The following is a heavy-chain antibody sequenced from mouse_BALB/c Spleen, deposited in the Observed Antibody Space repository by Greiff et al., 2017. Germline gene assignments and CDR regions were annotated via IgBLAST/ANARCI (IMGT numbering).Heavy chain of an antibody. CDR1: GFNIKDYY. CDR2: IDPENGDT. J-gene: IGHJ4*01. V-gene: IGHV14-4*02. CDR3: ARVTTATRAMDY. D-gene: IGHD1-2*01. Sequence: EVQLQQSGAELVRSGASVKLSCTASGFNIKDYYMHWVKQRPEQGLEWIGWIDPENGDTEYAPKFQGKATMTADTSSNTAYLQLSSLTSEDTAVYYCARVTTATRAMDYWGQGTSVTVSS.